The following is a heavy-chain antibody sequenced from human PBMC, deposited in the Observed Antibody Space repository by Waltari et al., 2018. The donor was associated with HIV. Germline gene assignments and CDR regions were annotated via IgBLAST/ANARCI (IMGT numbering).Heavy chain of an antibody. V-gene: IGHV1-46*02. CDR3: IRAGLGGLIQDFDI. D-gene: IGHD3-3*01. J-gene: IGHJ4*02. CDR1: GFILHDHY. Sequence: QVHLIQPEIEMRKPGASVRLSCQASGFILHDHYIHWVRQAPRPRFEWVAVINAADGAANSAQKFQSRLTLTRDLFTGSIHLDLMSLRSEDTAVYFCIRAGLGGLIQDFDIWGRGTQLVVSS. CDR2: INAADGAA.